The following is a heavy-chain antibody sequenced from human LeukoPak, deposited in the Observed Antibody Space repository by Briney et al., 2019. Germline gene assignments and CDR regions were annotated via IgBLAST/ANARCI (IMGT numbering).Heavy chain of an antibody. CDR2: INHSGST. CDR3: ARNYQGYYYYMDV. J-gene: IGHJ6*03. V-gene: IGHV4-34*01. D-gene: IGHD1-7*01. Sequence: PSETLSLTCAVHGGSLSGYYWSWIRQPPGKGLEWIGEINHSGSTNYNPSLKSRVTISVDTSKNQFSLKLSSVTAADTAVYYRARNYQGYYYYMDVWGKGTTVTVSS. CDR1: GGSLSGYY.